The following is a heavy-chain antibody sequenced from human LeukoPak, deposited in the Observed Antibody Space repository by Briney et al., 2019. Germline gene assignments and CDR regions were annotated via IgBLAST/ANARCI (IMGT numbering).Heavy chain of an antibody. CDR3: AKRGVVIRVILVGFQKEAYYFDS. J-gene: IGHJ4*02. CDR2: ISRSGGGT. D-gene: IGHD3-22*01. CDR1: GVTLSNYA. Sequence: QPGGSLRLSCAVSGVTLSNYAMSWVRQAPGKGLEWVAGISRSGGGTHYADSVKGRFTISRDNPKNTLYLQMNNLRAGDTAVYFCAKRGVVIRVILVGFQKEAYYFDSWGQGALVTVSS. V-gene: IGHV3-23*01.